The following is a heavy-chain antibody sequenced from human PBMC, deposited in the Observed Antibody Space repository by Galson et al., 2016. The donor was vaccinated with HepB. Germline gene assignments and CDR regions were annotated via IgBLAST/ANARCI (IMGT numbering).Heavy chain of an antibody. V-gene: IGHV3-23*01. CDR2: ISGDTTTT. J-gene: IGHJ5*02. Sequence: SLRLSCAASGLTFSNYAMTWVRQAPGKGLEWVSSISGDTTTTYYADSVKGRFTISRDNSKNTLYLQMNSLRAEDTASYYCAKGGGSTWYISPHFVDPWGQGTLVTVSS. D-gene: IGHD6-13*01. CDR3: AKGGGSTWYISPHFVDP. CDR1: GLTFSNYA.